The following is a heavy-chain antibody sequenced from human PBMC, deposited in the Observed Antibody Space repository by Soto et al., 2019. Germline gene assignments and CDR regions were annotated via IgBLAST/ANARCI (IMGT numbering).Heavy chain of an antibody. CDR2: INHSGST. CDR1: GPSSTGYY. J-gene: IGHJ6*03. D-gene: IGHD6-6*01. CDR3: ARENQGIAARTAYYYYMDV. Sequence: SETLSLTYAVYGPSSTGYYWTGLRQPPGKGLAWIGEINHSGSTNYTASLKGRVTISVDTSKNQFSLKLSSVTAEDTAVYYCARENQGIAARTAYYYYMDVWGKGTTVTVSS. V-gene: IGHV4-34*01.